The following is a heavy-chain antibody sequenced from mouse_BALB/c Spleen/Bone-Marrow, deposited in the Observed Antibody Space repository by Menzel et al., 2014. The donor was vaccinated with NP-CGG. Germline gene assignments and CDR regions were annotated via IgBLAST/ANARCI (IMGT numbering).Heavy chain of an antibody. V-gene: IGHV1-80*01. Sequence: VKLMESGAELVRPGSSVKISCKASGYAFSSYWMNWVKQRPGQGLEWIGQIYPGDGDTNYNGKFKGKATLTADKSSSTAYRQLSGLTSEDSAGDFCARGRGWYFDYGGQGTTITVSS. J-gene: IGHJ2*01. D-gene: IGHD2-3*01. CDR3: ARGRGWYFDY. CDR1: GYAFSSYW. CDR2: IYPGDGDT.